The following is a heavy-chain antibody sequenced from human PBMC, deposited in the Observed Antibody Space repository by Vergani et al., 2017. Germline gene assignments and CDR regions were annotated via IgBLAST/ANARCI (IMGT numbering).Heavy chain of an antibody. J-gene: IGHJ6*03. D-gene: IGHD2-2*01. CDR2: IYTSGST. V-gene: IGHV4-61*02. CDR1: GGSISSGSYY. Sequence: QVQLQESGPGLVKPSQTLSLTCTVSGGSISSGSYYWSWIRQPAGKGLEWIGRIYTSGSTNYNPSLKSRVTISVDTSKNQFSLKLSSVTAADTAVYHCAREMRLYCSSTSCYYYYYYYMDVWGKGTTVTVSS. CDR3: AREMRLYCSSTSCYYYYYYYMDV.